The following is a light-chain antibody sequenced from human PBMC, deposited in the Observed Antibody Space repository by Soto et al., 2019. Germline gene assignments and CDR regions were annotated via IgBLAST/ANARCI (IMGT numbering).Light chain of an antibody. CDR1: QSVSSY. V-gene: IGKV3-11*01. CDR2: DAS. Sequence: EIVLTQSPATLSLSPGERATLSCRASQSVSSYLAWYQQKPGQAPRLLIYDASNRATGIPARFSGSGSGTDFTLTISSVQPEDFATYYCQQSYTTPRTFGQGTKL. J-gene: IGKJ2*01. CDR3: QQSYTTPRT.